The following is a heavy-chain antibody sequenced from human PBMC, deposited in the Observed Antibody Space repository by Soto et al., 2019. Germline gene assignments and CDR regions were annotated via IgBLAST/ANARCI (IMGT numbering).Heavy chain of an antibody. CDR3: ASGIAVAGIDY. CDR1: GGTFSSYA. D-gene: IGHD6-19*01. Sequence: GASVKVSCKASGGTFSSYAISWVRQAPGQGLEWMGGIIPIFGTANYAQKFQGRVTITADESTSTAYMELSSLRSEDTAVYYCASGIAVAGIDYWGQGTLVTVSS. J-gene: IGHJ4*02. CDR2: IIPIFGTA. V-gene: IGHV1-69*13.